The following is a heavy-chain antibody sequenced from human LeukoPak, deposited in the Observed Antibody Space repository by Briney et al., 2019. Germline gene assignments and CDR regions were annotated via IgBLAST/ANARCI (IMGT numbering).Heavy chain of an antibody. CDR1: GYTFTSNA. V-gene: IGHV1-3*01. Sequence: GASVKVSCKASGYTFTSNAIHWVRQAPGQRLEWMGWINAGDGNTKYSQKFQGRVTITRDTSASTAYMELSSLRSEDTAVYYCARALGCGRTVCHAGDPWGQGTLVTVSS. D-gene: IGHD2-2*01. CDR2: INAGDGNT. CDR3: ARALGCGRTVCHAGDP. J-gene: IGHJ5*02.